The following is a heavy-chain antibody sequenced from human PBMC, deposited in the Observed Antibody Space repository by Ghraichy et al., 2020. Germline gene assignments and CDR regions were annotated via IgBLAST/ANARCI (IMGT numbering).Heavy chain of an antibody. J-gene: IGHJ3*02. D-gene: IGHD2-15*01. CDR1: GGSISSGGYY. CDR2: IYYSGST. CDR3: ARGDIVVSPRGAFDI. V-gene: IGHV4-31*03. Sequence: SETLSLTCTVSGGSISSGGYYWSWIRQHPGKGLEWIGYIYYSGSTYYNPSLKSRVTISVDTSKNQFSLKLSSVTAADTAVYYCARGDIVVSPRGAFDIWGQGTMVTVSS.